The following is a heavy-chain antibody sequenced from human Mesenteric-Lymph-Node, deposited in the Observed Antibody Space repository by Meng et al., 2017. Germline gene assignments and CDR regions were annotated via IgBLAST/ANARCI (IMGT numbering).Heavy chain of an antibody. J-gene: IGHJ4*02. D-gene: IGHD4-17*01. CDR2: IWSDGGRK. CDR1: GFTFSNYG. V-gene: IGHV3-33*01. Sequence: GESLKISCAVSGFTFSNYGMHWVRQASGKGLEWVAVIWSDGGRKYHADSVQGRFTISRDNSQNTLFLQMNSLRVEDTAVYYCVRDSDYDDNDFDYWGQGTLVTVSS. CDR3: VRDSDYDDNDFDY.